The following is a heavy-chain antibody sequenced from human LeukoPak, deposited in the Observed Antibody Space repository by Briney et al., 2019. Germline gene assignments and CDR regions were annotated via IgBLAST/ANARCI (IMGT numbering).Heavy chain of an antibody. D-gene: IGHD2-15*01. Sequence: GASVKVSCKASGYTFTSYAMNWVRQAPGQGLEWMGWINTNTGNPTYAQGFTGRFVFSLDTSVSTAYLQISSLKAEDTAVYYCARDSPSLGYCSGGSCYYYYGMDVWGQGTTVTVSS. J-gene: IGHJ6*02. V-gene: IGHV7-4-1*02. CDR3: ARDSPSLGYCSGGSCYYYYGMDV. CDR2: INTNTGNP. CDR1: GYTFTSYA.